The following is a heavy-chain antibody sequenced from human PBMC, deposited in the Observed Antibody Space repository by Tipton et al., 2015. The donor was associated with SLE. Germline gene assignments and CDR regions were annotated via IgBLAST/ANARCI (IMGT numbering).Heavy chain of an antibody. J-gene: IGHJ6*02. CDR2: ISYDGSEK. CDR1: GFTVSTNY. Sequence: SLRLSCAASGFTVSTNYMTWVRQAPGKGLEWVAVISYDGSEKKYADSVKGRFAISRDTSQNTLFLEMNSLRAEDTAVYYCARDPLPTGYSYYAMDVWGQGTTVTVSS. V-gene: IGHV3-30*03. CDR3: ARDPLPTGYSYYAMDV. D-gene: IGHD2-8*02.